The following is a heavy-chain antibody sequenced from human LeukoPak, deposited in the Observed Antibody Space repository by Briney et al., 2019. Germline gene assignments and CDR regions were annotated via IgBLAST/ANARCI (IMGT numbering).Heavy chain of an antibody. CDR3: AKEVSRVTTFYFDY. CDR1: GFTFSSYA. J-gene: IGHJ4*02. D-gene: IGHD4-17*01. CDR2: FSGSGAGT. V-gene: IGHV3-23*01. Sequence: GGSLRLSCAASGFTFSSYAMNWVRQAPGKGLEWVSHFSGSGAGTYYADSVKGRFTISREKFQNTLYLQMNSLRAEDAAVYYCAKEVSRVTTFYFDYWGQGTLVTVSS.